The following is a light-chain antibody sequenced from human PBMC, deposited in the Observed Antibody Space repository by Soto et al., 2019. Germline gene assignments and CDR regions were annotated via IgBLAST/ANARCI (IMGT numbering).Light chain of an antibody. V-gene: IGLV2-23*01. CDR3: CSYEGSSTRV. J-gene: IGLJ3*02. CDR2: EGS. Sequence: QSALTQPASVSGSPGQSITISCTGTSSDVGSYNLVSWYQQHPGKAPKVMIYEGSKRPSGVSNRFSGSKSGNTASLTISGLQDEDEADYYCCSYEGSSTRVFGGGSKRTVL. CDR1: SSDVGSYNL.